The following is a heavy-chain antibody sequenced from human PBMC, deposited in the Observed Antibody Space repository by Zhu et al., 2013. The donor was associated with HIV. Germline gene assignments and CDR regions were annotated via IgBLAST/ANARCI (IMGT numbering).Heavy chain of an antibody. D-gene: IGHD5-12*01. J-gene: IGHJ6*03. CDR1: GFTFSGSA. CDR2: IRSKTHSYAT. CDR3: TGSDSGYDYYYYYMDV. V-gene: IGHV3-73*02. Sequence: EVQLVESGGGLVQPGGSLKLSCAASGFTFSGSAMHWVRQASGKGLEWVGRIRSKTHSYATAYAASVKGRFTISRDDSKNTAYLQMNSLKTEDTAVYYCTGSDSGYDYYYYYMDVWGKGTAVTVSS.